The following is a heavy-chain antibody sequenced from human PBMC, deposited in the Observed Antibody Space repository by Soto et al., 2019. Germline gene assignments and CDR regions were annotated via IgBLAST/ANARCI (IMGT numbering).Heavy chain of an antibody. Sequence: GGSLRLSCAASGFTFSSYGMHWVRQAPGKGLEWVAVIWYDGSNKYYADSVKGRFTIFRDNSKNPMYMQMNSLRAEDTGVYYCAIDKWEDGGYDSFFFWFDHWGQGPLVTVSS. CDR1: GFTFSSYG. J-gene: IGHJ5*02. D-gene: IGHD5-12*01. CDR2: IWYDGSNK. V-gene: IGHV3-33*01. CDR3: AIDKWEDGGYDSFFFWFDH.